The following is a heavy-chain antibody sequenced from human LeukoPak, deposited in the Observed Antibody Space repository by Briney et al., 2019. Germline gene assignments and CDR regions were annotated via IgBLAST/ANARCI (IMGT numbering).Heavy chain of an antibody. J-gene: IGHJ4*02. Sequence: GASVKVSCKASGYTFTDYYIHWVRQAPGQGLEWMGWINPNSGGTYYAQTFQDRVTMTRDASINTAYMELSRLRCDDTAVYFCAREPGGWSPGNYWGQGTLVTVSS. V-gene: IGHV1-2*02. D-gene: IGHD6-19*01. CDR2: INPNSGGT. CDR1: GYTFTDYY. CDR3: AREPGGWSPGNY.